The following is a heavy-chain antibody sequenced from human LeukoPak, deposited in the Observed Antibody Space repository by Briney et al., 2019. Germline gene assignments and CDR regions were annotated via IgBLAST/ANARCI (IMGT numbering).Heavy chain of an antibody. V-gene: IGHV5-51*01. D-gene: IGHD4-23*01. CDR2: IYPGDSDT. CDR1: GYSFTSYW. CDR3: ARQDTVVKRAFDI. J-gene: IGHJ3*02. Sequence: GESLKISCKGSGYSFTSYWIGWVRQMPGKGLEWMRIIYPGDSDTRYSPSFQGQVTISADKSISTAYLQWSSLKASDTAMYYCARQDTVVKRAFDIWGQGTMVTVSS.